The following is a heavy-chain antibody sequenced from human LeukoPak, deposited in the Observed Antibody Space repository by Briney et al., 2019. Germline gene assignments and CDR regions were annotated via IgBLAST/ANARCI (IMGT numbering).Heavy chain of an antibody. Sequence: LRLSCAASGFTFSDYYMSWIRQAPGKGLEWIGEINHSGSTNYNPSLKSRVTISVDTSKNQFSLKLSSVTAADTAVYYCARRKDYYVKYFDYWGQGTLVTVSS. CDR2: INHSGST. CDR3: ARRKDYYVKYFDY. V-gene: IGHV4-34*01. CDR1: GFTFSDYY. D-gene: IGHD3-10*02. J-gene: IGHJ4*02.